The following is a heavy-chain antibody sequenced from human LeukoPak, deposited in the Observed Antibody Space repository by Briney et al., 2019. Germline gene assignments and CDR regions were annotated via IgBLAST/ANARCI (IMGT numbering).Heavy chain of an antibody. CDR3: ARDGGQSYDILTGYYNNDWFDP. J-gene: IGHJ5*02. V-gene: IGHV1-18*01. CDR1: GYTFTSYG. D-gene: IGHD3-9*01. Sequence: ASVRVSCKASGYTFTSYGISWVRQAPGQGLEWMGWISAYDGNTDYAQYLQGRVTMTIDTSTSTANMELKSLRSDDTAVYYCARDGGQSYDILTGYYNNDWFDPWGQGTLVTVSS. CDR2: ISAYDGNT.